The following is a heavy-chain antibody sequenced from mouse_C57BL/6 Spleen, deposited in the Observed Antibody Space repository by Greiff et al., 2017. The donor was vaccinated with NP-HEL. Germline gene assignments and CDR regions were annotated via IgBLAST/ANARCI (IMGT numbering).Heavy chain of an antibody. CDR3: ARSNYSNYGFDY. Sequence: QVQLQQSGPELVKPGASVKISCKASGYAFSSSWMNWVKQRPGKGLEWIGRIYPGDGDTNYNGKFKGKATLTADKSSSTAYMQLSSLTSEDSAVYVCARSNYSNYGFDYWGQGTTLTVSS. CDR1: GYAFSSSW. D-gene: IGHD2-5*01. CDR2: IYPGDGDT. V-gene: IGHV1-82*01. J-gene: IGHJ2*01.